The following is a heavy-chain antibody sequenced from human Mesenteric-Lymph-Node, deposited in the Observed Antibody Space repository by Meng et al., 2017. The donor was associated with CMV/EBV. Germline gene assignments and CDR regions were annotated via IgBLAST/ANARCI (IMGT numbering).Heavy chain of an antibody. CDR3: AKKGDTGYYFDS. CDR1: RFTFSSYA. D-gene: IGHD3-9*01. J-gene: IGHJ4*02. V-gene: IGHV3-23*03. Sequence: GESLKISCAASRFTFSSYAMSWVRQAPGKGLEWVSVIYSGGSSTYYAESVKGRFTISRDNSKNTLSLQMNSLSAEDTAVYYCAKKGDTGYYFDSWGQGTLVTVSS. CDR2: IYSGGSST.